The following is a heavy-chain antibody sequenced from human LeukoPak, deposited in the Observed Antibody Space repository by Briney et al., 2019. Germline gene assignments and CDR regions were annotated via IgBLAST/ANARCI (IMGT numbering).Heavy chain of an antibody. CDR2: IRSKANSYAT. V-gene: IGHV3-73*01. CDR3: TRPNYAGDYGSSDAFDI. J-gene: IGHJ3*02. D-gene: IGHD4-17*01. Sequence: SGGSLRLSCAASGFTFSGSAMHWVRQASGKGLEWAGRIRSKANSYATAYAASVKGRFTISRDDSKNTAYLQMNSLKTEDTAVYYCTRPNYAGDYGSSDAFDIWGQGTMVTVSS. CDR1: GFTFSGSA.